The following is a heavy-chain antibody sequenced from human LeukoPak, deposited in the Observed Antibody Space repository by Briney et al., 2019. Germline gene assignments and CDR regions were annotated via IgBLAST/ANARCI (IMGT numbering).Heavy chain of an antibody. CDR3: ARVTYCSGGSCSVAFDI. CDR2: IGAYNGNT. J-gene: IGHJ3*02. V-gene: IGHV1-18*01. CDR1: GYTFTSYG. Sequence: ASVKVSCKASGYTFTSYGISWVRQAPGQGLEWMGWIGAYNGNTNYAQKLQGRVTMTTDTSTSTAYMELRSLRSDDTAVYYCARVTYCSGGSCSVAFDIWGQGTMVTVSS. D-gene: IGHD2-15*01.